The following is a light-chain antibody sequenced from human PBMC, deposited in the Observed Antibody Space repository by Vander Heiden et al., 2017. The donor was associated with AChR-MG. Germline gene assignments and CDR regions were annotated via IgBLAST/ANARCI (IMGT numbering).Light chain of an antibody. CDR3: QAWDNSVVV. CDR2: QDA. Sequence: SYDLTQPPSVSVSPGQTASIPCSGDKLGDKYISWYQQKPGQSPLLVMFQDARRPSGFPARFSGSNSGKTASLTIRGTQAVDEAAYYCQAWDNSVVVFGGGTKLTVL. CDR1: KLGDKY. J-gene: IGLJ2*01. V-gene: IGLV3-1*01.